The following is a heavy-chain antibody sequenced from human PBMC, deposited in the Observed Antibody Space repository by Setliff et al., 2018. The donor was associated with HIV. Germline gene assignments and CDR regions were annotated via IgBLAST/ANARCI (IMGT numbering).Heavy chain of an antibody. CDR3: ASIELAAMVPVDY. V-gene: IGHV3-21*01. J-gene: IGHJ4*02. CDR1: GFTFSSYT. Sequence: GGSLRLSCAASGFTFSSYTMTWVRQAPGKGLEWVSSISSSSYYRYYADSVKGRFTISRDNAKNSLFLKMNSLRSEDTAVYYCASIELAAMVPVDYWGQGTLVTVSS. CDR2: ISSSSYYR. D-gene: IGHD5-18*01.